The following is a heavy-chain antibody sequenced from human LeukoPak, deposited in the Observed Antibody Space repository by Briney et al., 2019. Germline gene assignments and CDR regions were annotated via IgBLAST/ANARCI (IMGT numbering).Heavy chain of an antibody. CDR1: GGSISSGGYS. CDR3: ARAPYTPGAFDI. V-gene: IGHV4-30-2*01. Sequence: SQTLSLTCAVSGGSISSGGYSWSWIRQPPGKGLEWIGYIYHSGSTYYNPSLKSRVTISVDRSKNQFSLKLSPVTAADTAVYYCARAPYTPGAFDIWGQGTMVTVSS. J-gene: IGHJ3*02. D-gene: IGHD4-4*01. CDR2: IYHSGST.